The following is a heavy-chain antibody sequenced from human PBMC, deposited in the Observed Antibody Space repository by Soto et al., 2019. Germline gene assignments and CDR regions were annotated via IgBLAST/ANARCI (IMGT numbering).Heavy chain of an antibody. D-gene: IGHD3-3*01. Sequence: GASVKVSCKASGYTFTSYYINWVRQATGQGLEWMGWMNPNSGNTGYAQKFQGRVTMTRNTSISTAYMELSSLRSEDTAVYYCARASYYDFWSGYYWFDPWGQGTLVTVS. CDR2: MNPNSGNT. J-gene: IGHJ5*02. V-gene: IGHV1-8*01. CDR3: ARASYYDFWSGYYWFDP. CDR1: GYTFTSYY.